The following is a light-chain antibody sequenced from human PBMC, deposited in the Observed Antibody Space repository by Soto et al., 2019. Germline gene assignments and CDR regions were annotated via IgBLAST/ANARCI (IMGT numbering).Light chain of an antibody. CDR2: GAS. Sequence: IVMTQSPATLSVSPGERATLSCRASQTIDNKLAWYQQRPGQAPRLLIYGASIRATGIPARFSGSGSGTEFTLTISGLQSEDFGVYYCQQYKDWRTFGQGTKVDIK. V-gene: IGKV3-15*01. CDR3: QQYKDWRT. CDR1: QTIDNK. J-gene: IGKJ1*01.